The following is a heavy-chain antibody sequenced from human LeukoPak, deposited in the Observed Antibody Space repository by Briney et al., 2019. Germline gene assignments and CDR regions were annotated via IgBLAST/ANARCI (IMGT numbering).Heavy chain of an antibody. Sequence: PGGSLRLSCAASGFTFSSYSMNWVRQAPGKGLEWVSSISSSSSYIYYADSVKGRFTISRDNAKNSLYLQMNSLRAEDTAVYYCATEPDSSSYMDWFDPWGQGTLVTVSS. V-gene: IGHV3-21*01. D-gene: IGHD3-22*01. CDR2: ISSSSSYI. CDR3: ATEPDSSSYMDWFDP. CDR1: GFTFSSYS. J-gene: IGHJ5*02.